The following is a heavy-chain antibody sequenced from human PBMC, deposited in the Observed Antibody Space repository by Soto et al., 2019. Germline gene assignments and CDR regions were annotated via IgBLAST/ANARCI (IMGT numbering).Heavy chain of an antibody. CDR2: IKSKGSGGTS. Sequence: GVSLRLSCGAAGGKCSDAWMNWVRQAPGKGLEWVGRIKSKGSGGTSDYAAPVRDRFTISRDDSKNMVYLQMNSLKTEDTALYYCPNGSTFYYDCSTWGQGTTVTVSS. CDR3: PNGSTFYYDCST. CDR1: GGKCSDAW. D-gene: IGHD3-22*01. J-gene: IGHJ6*02. V-gene: IGHV3-15*07.